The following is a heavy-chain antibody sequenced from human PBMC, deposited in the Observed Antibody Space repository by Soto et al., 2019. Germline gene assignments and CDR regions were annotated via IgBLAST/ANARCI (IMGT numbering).Heavy chain of an antibody. CDR3: VKGYFFDY. V-gene: IGHV3-64D*06. Sequence: VGSLRLSCSASGFTFSGYAMLWVRQAPGKGLEYVSAISNDGGRTYYADFVKGRFTISRDNSKNTLYLQMSSLRVDDTAVYYCVKGYFFDYWGQGALVTVSS. CDR1: GFTFSGYA. CDR2: ISNDGGRT. J-gene: IGHJ4*02.